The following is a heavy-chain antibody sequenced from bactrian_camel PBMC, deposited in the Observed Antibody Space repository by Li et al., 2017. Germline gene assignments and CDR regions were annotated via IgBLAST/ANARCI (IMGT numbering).Heavy chain of an antibody. V-gene: IGHV3S53*01. CDR3: AARQPCRVWLGYEDPGEYNI. CDR1: GDTIRGVC. CDR2: LYPDST. Sequence: VQLVESGGGSVQAGGSLTLSCTAAGDTIRGVCMGWYRQAPGKPRERVATLYPDSTVYADSVKGRFAISEDNAKNVLYLQMNNLQPEDTAMYYCAARQPCRVWLGYEDPGEYNIWGQGTQVTV. D-gene: IGHD5*01. J-gene: IGHJ4*01.